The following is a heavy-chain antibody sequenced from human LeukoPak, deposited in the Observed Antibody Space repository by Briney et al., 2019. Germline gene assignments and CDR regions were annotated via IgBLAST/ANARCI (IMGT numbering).Heavy chain of an antibody. D-gene: IGHD6-13*01. Sequence: SETLSLTCTVSGAPITRYYWSWIRQPPGKGLEWIGYIYYTGSANYNPSLKSRVSVSVDTSKNQFSLRLSSVTAADTAVYYCARDRSGYSSSPFGYWGQGTLVTVSS. CDR1: GAPITRYY. CDR3: ARDRSGYSSSPFGY. CDR2: IYYTGSA. J-gene: IGHJ4*02. V-gene: IGHV4-59*01.